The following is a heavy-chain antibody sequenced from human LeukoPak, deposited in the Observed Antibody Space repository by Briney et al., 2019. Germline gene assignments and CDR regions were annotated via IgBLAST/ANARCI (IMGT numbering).Heavy chain of an antibody. V-gene: IGHV4-30-4*08. D-gene: IGHD3/OR15-3a*01. J-gene: IGHJ4*02. Sequence: TSQTLSLTCTVSGGSISSGDYYWSWVRQPPGKGLEWIGYIYYSVSTYYNPSLKSRVTISVDTSKNQLSLKLSSVTAADTAVYYCAGGRLDYPHPQPNFDYWGQGTLVTVSS. CDR3: AGGRLDYPHPQPNFDY. CDR1: GGSISSGDYY. CDR2: IYYSVST.